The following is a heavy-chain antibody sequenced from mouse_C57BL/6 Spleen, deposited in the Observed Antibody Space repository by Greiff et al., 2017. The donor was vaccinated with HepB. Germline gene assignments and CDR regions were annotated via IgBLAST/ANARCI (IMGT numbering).Heavy chain of an antibody. CDR3: ARWSDLVY. D-gene: IGHD2-13*01. V-gene: IGHV1-64*01. CDR1: GYTFTSYW. CDR2: IYPKSGST. J-gene: IGHJ3*01. Sequence: QVQLQQSGAELVKPGASVKLSCKASGYTFTSYWMHWVKQRPGQGLEWIGMIYPKSGSTNYNEKFKSKATLTADKSSSTAYMQLSSLTSEDSAVYYCARWSDLVYWGQGTTVTVSS.